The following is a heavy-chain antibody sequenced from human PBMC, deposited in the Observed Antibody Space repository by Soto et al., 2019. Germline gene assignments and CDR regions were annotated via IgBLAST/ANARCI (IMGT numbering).Heavy chain of an antibody. J-gene: IGHJ1*01. CDR2: MNPNSGNT. CDR1: GYNFTSYD. V-gene: IGHV1-8*01. D-gene: IGHD1-1*01. CDR3: ARGDMNWNDVIEYFQH. Sequence: ASVKVSCKASGYNFTSYDINWVRQATGQGLEWMGWMNPNSGNTGYAQKFQGRVTMTRNTSISTAYMELSSLRSEDTAVYYCARGDMNWNDVIEYFQHWGQGTLVTVSS.